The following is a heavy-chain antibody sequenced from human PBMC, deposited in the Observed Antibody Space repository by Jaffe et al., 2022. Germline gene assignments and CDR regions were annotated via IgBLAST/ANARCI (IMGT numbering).Heavy chain of an antibody. J-gene: IGHJ4*02. D-gene: IGHD3-3*01. V-gene: IGHV4-39*01. CDR2: IYYSGST. CDR1: GGSISSSSYY. Sequence: QLQLQESGPGLVKPSETLSLTCTVSGGSISSSSYYWGWIRQPPGKGLEWIGSIYYSGSTYYNPSLKSRVTISVDTSKNQFSLKLSSVTAADTAVYYCATWRGNHVLRFLEWSGPGLYYFDYWGQGTLVTVSS. CDR3: ATWRGNHVLRFLEWSGPGLYYFDY.